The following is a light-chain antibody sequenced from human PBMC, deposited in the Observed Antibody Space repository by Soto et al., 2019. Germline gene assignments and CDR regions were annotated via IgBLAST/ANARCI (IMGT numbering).Light chain of an antibody. CDR3: QQSYSTPYT. J-gene: IGKJ2*01. CDR1: QSISSY. Sequence: DIQMTQSPSSLSASVGDRVTITCRASQSISSYLNWYQQKPGKAPELLIYAASSLQSGVPSRSSGSGSGTDFTLTISSLQPEDFATYYCQQSYSTPYTFGQGTKVDIK. V-gene: IGKV1-39*01. CDR2: AAS.